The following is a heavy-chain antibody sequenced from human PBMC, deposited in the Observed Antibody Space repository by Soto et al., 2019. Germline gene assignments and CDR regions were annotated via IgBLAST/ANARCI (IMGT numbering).Heavy chain of an antibody. V-gene: IGHV4-34*01. D-gene: IGHD3-10*01. CDR2: INHSGSA. CDR1: GGSFSDYS. J-gene: IGHJ4*02. CDR3: ARGLFSEDSYSGGWYFFDY. Sequence: SETLSLTCAVYGGSFSDYSWTWIRQPPGKALEWIGQINHSGSANYNPSLKSRVTISVATPKNQFSLELASVTAADTAVYYCARGLFSEDSYSGGWYFFDYWGQGTLVTSPQ.